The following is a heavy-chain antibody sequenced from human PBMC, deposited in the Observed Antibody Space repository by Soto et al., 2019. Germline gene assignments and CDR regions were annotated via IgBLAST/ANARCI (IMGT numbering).Heavy chain of an antibody. V-gene: IGHV3-23*01. CDR3: AKKVNSGPGSQYFDY. CDR1: GFTFSSYS. CDR2: FRTSGDGGTT. D-gene: IGHD3-10*01. Sequence: QPVGSLRLSCAASGFTFSSYSMSWVRQAPGKGLEWVSGFRTSGDGGTTYYADSVKGRFTISRDNSKNMLFLQMNSLRAEDTAIYYCAKKVNSGPGSQYFDYWGQGTLVTVSS. J-gene: IGHJ4*02.